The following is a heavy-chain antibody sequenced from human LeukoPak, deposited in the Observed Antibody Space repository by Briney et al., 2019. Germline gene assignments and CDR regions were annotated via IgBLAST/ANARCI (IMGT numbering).Heavy chain of an antibody. V-gene: IGHV3-74*01. CDR3: VSFYETY. D-gene: IGHD2/OR15-2a*01. Sequence: GGSLRLSCAASGNYWMHWVRQVPGKGLVWVSHINSDGSWTSYADSVKGRFTISKDNAKNTVYLQMNSLRTEDTAVYYCVSFYETYWGRGTLVTVPS. CDR2: INSDGSWT. CDR1: GNYW. J-gene: IGHJ4*02.